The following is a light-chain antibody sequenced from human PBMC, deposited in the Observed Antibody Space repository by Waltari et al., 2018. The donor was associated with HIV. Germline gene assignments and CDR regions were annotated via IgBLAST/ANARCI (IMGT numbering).Light chain of an antibody. Sequence: DIQMTQSPSSLSASVGDRVTITCRASEDIRTFLAWYQQKSGKVPKLLIYSASTLQSGVTCRFSGGGSCTDFSLTINNLQPEDAGTYYCQKYNSGPRTFGRGTIVEI. J-gene: IGKJ2*01. V-gene: IGKV1-27*01. CDR1: EDIRTF. CDR3: QKYNSGPRT. CDR2: SAS.